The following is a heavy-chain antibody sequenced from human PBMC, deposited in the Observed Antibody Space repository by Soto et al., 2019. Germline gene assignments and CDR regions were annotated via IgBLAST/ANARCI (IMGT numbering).Heavy chain of an antibody. CDR2: ISSSSSTI. D-gene: IGHD2-15*01. V-gene: IGHV3-48*01. Sequence: EVQLVESGGGLVQPGGSLRLSCAASGFTFSSYSMNWVRQAPGKGLEWVSYISSSSSTIYYADSVKGQFTISRDNAKNSLYLQMNSLRAEDTAVYYCARYCSGGSCYSQIDYWGQGTLVTVSS. CDR1: GFTFSSYS. CDR3: ARYCSGGSCYSQIDY. J-gene: IGHJ4*02.